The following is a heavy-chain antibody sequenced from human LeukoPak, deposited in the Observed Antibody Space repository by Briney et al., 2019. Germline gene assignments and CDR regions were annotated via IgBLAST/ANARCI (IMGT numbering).Heavy chain of an antibody. J-gene: IGHJ5*02. CDR1: GYVFSNYW. CDR3: ARRYYHSTEFDP. Sequence: GESLKISCKASGYVFSNYWIGWVRQLPGKGLEWVGFIYPADSSTRYSPSFQGQVTISADKSISTAYLQWSSLKASDTAMYYCARRYYHSTEFDPWGQGTLVTVSS. V-gene: IGHV5-51*01. CDR2: IYPADSST. D-gene: IGHD2/OR15-2a*01.